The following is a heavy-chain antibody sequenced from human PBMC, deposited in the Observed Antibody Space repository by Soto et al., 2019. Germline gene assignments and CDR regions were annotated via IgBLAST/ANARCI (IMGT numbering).Heavy chain of an antibody. CDR1: GFSFSDYS. CDR2: ISYDGDKK. Sequence: QVHLVESGGGVVQPGRSLRLSCVGSGFSFSDYSIHWVRQAPGKGLEWVAFISYDGDKKFFADSVKGRFNISRDNAKNTVSLHMSSLSPEDTVVFHCAVMAGLVVSDDFGLDVWGQGTTVTVSS. J-gene: IGHJ6*02. D-gene: IGHD2-21*01. V-gene: IGHV3-30-3*01. CDR3: AVMAGLVVSDDFGLDV.